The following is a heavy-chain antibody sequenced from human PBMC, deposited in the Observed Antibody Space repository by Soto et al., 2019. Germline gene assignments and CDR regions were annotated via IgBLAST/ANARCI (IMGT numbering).Heavy chain of an antibody. Sequence: ASVKVSCKASGGTFSSYTISWVRQAPGQGLEWMGRIIPILGIANYAQKFQGRVTITADKSTSTAYMELSSLRSEDTAVYYCASPGGYSYGYTFDYWGQGTLVTVSS. J-gene: IGHJ4*02. CDR1: GGTFSSYT. CDR2: IIPILGIA. V-gene: IGHV1-69*02. D-gene: IGHD5-18*01. CDR3: ASPGGYSYGYTFDY.